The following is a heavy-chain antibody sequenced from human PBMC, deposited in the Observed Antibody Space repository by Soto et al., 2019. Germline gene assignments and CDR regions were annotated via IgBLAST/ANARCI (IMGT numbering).Heavy chain of an antibody. D-gene: IGHD5-18*01. CDR1: GFSFRSYG. Sequence: QPGGSPRLSCAASGFSFRSYGMHWVRQAPGKGLEWVAVIWYDGNKKYYGDSVRGRFTISRDNSQSTLYLEMNSLRAEDTAVYYCVVDTTGLLDYWGQGTLVTVSS. J-gene: IGHJ4*02. CDR2: IWYDGNKK. CDR3: VVDTTGLLDY. V-gene: IGHV3-33*03.